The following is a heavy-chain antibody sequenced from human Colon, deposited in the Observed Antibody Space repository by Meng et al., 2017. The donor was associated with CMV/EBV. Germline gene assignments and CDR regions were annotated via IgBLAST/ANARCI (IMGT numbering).Heavy chain of an antibody. Sequence: ALGSTCAGSGFSFSSYGMHWVRQAPGKGLEWVAVIWYDGSNKYYADSVKGRFTISRDNSKNTLYLQMNSLRAEDTAVYYCAKDNPWGWGQGTLVTVSS. D-gene: IGHD1-14*01. CDR1: GFSFSSYG. J-gene: IGHJ4*02. CDR2: IWYDGSNK. V-gene: IGHV3-33*06. CDR3: AKDNPWG.